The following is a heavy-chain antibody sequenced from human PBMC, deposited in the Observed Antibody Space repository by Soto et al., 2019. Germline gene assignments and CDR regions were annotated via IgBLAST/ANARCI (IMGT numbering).Heavy chain of an antibody. D-gene: IGHD6-19*01. CDR2: ISYDGSNK. Sequence: QVQLVESGGGVVQPGRSLRLSCAASGFTFSTYAMHWVRQAPGKGLEWVAVISYDGSNKYYADSVKGRFTISRDNSKNTMYLQMSSLRAEDTAVYYCARDKSPYSSGWHHRHFDYWGQGTLVTVSS. CDR1: GFTFSTYA. V-gene: IGHV3-30-3*01. J-gene: IGHJ4*02. CDR3: ARDKSPYSSGWHHRHFDY.